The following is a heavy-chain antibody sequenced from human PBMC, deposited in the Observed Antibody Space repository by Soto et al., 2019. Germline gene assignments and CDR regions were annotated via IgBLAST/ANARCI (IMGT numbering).Heavy chain of an antibody. V-gene: IGHV4-39*01. J-gene: IGHJ6*02. CDR1: GASISSYY. CDR3: ARQSAAGIYYYYYYGMDV. D-gene: IGHD6-13*01. CDR2: IYYSGST. Sequence: SETLSLTCTVSGASISSYYWGWIRQPPGKGLEWIGSIYYSGSTYYNPSLKSRLTISVDTSKNQFSLKLSSVTAADTAVYYCARQSAAGIYYYYYYGMDVWGQGTTVTVSS.